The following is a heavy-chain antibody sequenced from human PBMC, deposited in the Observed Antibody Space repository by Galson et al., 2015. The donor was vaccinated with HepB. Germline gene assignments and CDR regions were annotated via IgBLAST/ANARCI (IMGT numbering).Heavy chain of an antibody. J-gene: IGHJ4*02. CDR2: TYYRSKWYN. CDR3: ARTNFGFANSGSYTFDY. D-gene: IGHD1-26*01. CDR1: GDSVSSNSAA. Sequence: CAISGDSVSSNSAAWNWIRQSPSRGLEWLGRTYYRSKWYNDYAVSVKSRITINPDTSKNQFSLQLNSVTPEDTAVYYCARTNFGFANSGSYTFDYWGQGTLVTVSS. V-gene: IGHV6-1*01.